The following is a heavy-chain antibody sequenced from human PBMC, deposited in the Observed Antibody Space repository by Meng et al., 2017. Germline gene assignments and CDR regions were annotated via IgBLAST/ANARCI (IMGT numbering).Heavy chain of an antibody. Sequence: GGSLRPSCTTSGFTFGDYAMSWVRQAPGEGLEWVGFVRSKADDGATEYAASVKGTFTISRDDSARIVYLQMDSLKTADIAVYYCTRDGIAFDFWGQGTMVTVSS. CDR1: GFTFGDYA. CDR2: VRSKADDGAT. CDR3: TRDGIAFDF. D-gene: IGHD1-14*01. V-gene: IGHV3-49*04. J-gene: IGHJ3*01.